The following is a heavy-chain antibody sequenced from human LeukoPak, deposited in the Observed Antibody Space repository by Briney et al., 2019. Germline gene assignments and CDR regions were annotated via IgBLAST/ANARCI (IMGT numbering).Heavy chain of an antibody. CDR2: LSGSGDNT. D-gene: IGHD3-10*01. CDR1: GFTFSNYA. CDR3: ARPASRGVGRYFDL. J-gene: IGHJ2*01. Sequence: GGSLRLSCAASGFTFSNYAMSWVCEAPGKGLERVSDLSGSGDNTHYADTVKGRSTISRDNSKNTLYLQMNSLRAEDTALYYCARPASRGVGRYFDLWGRGSLVTVSS. V-gene: IGHV3-23*01.